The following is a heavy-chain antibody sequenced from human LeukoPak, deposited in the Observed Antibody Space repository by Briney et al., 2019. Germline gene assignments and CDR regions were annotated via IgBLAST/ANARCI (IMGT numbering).Heavy chain of an antibody. CDR2: IIPIFGTA. CDR1: GYSFSDYY. Sequence: SVKVSCKASGYSFSDYYMHWVRQAPGQGLEWMGGIIPIFGTANYAQKFQGRVTITADESTSTAYMELSSLRSEDTAVYYCAGYLGSYYYYFDYWGQGTLVTVSS. J-gene: IGHJ4*02. D-gene: IGHD1-26*01. CDR3: AGYLGSYYYYFDY. V-gene: IGHV1-69*13.